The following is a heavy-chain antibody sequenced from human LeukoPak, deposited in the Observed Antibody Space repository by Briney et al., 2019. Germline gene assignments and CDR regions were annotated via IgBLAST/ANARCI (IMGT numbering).Heavy chain of an antibody. D-gene: IGHD6-13*01. CDR2: ISWNSGSI. V-gene: IGHV3-9*01. J-gene: IGHJ4*02. CDR1: GFTFDDYA. CDR3: AGGKYSSTLGTFDY. Sequence: PGGSLRLSCAASGFTFDDYAMHWVRQAPGRGLEWVSGISWNSGSIGYADSVKGRFTISRDNAKNSLYLQINSLRAEDTALYYCAGGKYSSTLGTFDYWGQGTLVTVSS.